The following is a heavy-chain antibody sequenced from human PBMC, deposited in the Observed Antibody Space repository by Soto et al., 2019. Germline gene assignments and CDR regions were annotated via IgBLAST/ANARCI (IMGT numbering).Heavy chain of an antibody. V-gene: IGHV3-30*18. CDR3: AKDTTIFGVVMAV. D-gene: IGHD3-3*01. Sequence: GGSLRLSCAASGFTFSSYGMHWVRQAPGKGLEWVAVISYDGSNKYYADSVKGRFTISRDNSKNTLYLQMNSLRAEDTAVYYCAKDTTIFGVVMAVWGQGTTVTVSS. CDR1: GFTFSSYG. CDR2: ISYDGSNK. J-gene: IGHJ6*02.